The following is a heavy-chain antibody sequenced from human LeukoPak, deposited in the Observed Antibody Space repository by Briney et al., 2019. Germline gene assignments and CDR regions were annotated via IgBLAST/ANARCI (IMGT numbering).Heavy chain of an antibody. CDR1: GFTFSSYSM. Sequence: GSLRLSCAASGFTFSSYSMNWVRQAPGKGLEWIGEIYHSGSTNYNPSLKSRVTISVDKSKNQFSLKLSSVTAADTAVYYCARVASGWYGTDYWGQGTLVTVSS. CDR3: ARVASGWYGTDY. CDR2: IYHSGST. D-gene: IGHD6-19*01. J-gene: IGHJ4*02. V-gene: IGHV4-4*02.